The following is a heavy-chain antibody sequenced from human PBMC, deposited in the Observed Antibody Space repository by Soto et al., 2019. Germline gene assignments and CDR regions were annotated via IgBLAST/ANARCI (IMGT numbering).Heavy chain of an antibody. V-gene: IGHV4-4*02. Sequence: SETLSLTCAVSGASIGSGGWWSWVRQPPGKGLEWIAEIFHDGNTNFSPSLKSRVTISVDKSQNQFSLNVYSVTAADTAVYYCARHEGWTGPDQWGQGTLVTVSS. J-gene: IGHJ5*02. D-gene: IGHD2-8*02. CDR1: GASIGSGGW. CDR2: IFHDGNT. CDR3: ARHEGWTGPDQ.